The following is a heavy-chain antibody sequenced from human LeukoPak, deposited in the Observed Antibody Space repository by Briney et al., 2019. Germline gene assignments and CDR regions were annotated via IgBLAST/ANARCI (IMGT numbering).Heavy chain of an antibody. J-gene: IGHJ4*02. D-gene: IGHD3-22*01. CDR2: INNDGSGT. V-gene: IGHV3-74*01. CDR1: GFTFNSYW. Sequence: GGSLRLSCAASGFTFNSYWMHWVRQVPGKGLVWVSRINNDGSGTTYADSVRGRFTISRDNAKNSLYLQMNSLRAEDTAVYYCARDNRYYDSSGYYLYYFDYWGQGTLVTVSS. CDR3: ARDNRYYDSSGYYLYYFDY.